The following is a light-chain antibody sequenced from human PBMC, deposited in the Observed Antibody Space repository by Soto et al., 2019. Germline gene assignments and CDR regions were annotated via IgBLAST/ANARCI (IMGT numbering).Light chain of an antibody. CDR1: DNIDTR. J-gene: IGKJ1*01. CDR3: QQSSSYPWT. CDR2: MAS. V-gene: IGKV1-5*03. Sequence: DIQMTQSPSTLSGSVGDRVTITCRASDNIDTRLAWYQQRPGKAPKLLIYMASSVESGVPSRFSGSGSGTEFTLTISSLQPDDFATYCCQQSSSYPWTFGQGTKVDIK.